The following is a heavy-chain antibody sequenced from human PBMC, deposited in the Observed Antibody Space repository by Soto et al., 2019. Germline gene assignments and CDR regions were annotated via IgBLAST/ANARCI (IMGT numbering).Heavy chain of an antibody. CDR2: IIPIFGTA. D-gene: IGHD5-12*01. Sequence: QVQLVQSGAEVKKPGSSVKVACKASGGTLSSYAISWVRQAPGQGLEWMGGIIPIFGTANYEQKFQGRVTITADESTRTAYLELSSLRSEDTAVYYCARSVAKYYYYGMDVCGQGTTVTVSS. J-gene: IGHJ6*02. CDR3: ARSVAKYYYYGMDV. CDR1: GGTLSSYA. V-gene: IGHV1-69*12.